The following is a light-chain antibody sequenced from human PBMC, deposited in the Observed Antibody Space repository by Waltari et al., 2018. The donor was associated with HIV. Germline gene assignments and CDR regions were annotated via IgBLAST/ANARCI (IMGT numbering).Light chain of an antibody. CDR1: QSVSSN. CDR3: QQYGLT. CDR2: GAS. J-gene: IGKJ4*01. Sequence: EVVLTQSPATLSLSPGERATLSCRASQSVSSNLAWYQQKPGQAPRLLIYGASTRATGIPARFSGSGSGTEFTLTISSLQSEDFAVYYCQQYGLTFGGGTKVEIK. V-gene: IGKV3-15*01.